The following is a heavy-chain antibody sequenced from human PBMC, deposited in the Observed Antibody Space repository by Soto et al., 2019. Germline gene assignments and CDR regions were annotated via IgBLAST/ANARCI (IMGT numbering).Heavy chain of an antibody. V-gene: IGHV1-8*01. CDR3: ARGGPVSVSPAWQLLGYFDY. CDR1: GYTFTSYD. Sequence: ASVKVSCKASGYTFTSYDINWVRQATGQGLEWMGWMNPNSGNTGYAQKFQGRVTMTRNTSISTAYMELSSLRSEDTAVYYCARGGPVSVSPAWQLLGYFDYWGQGTLVTVSS. J-gene: IGHJ4*02. D-gene: IGHD2-15*01. CDR2: MNPNSGNT.